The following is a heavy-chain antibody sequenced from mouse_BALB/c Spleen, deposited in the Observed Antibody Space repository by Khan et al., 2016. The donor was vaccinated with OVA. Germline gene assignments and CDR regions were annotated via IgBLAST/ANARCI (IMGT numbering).Heavy chain of an antibody. Sequence: VQLQQPGAELVKPGASVKLSCTASGFNIKDTYMHWVKQRSEEGLEWIGKIDPANGNTKYDPKFQGKATITADTSSNTAYLQLSSLTSEDTAVYYCARTYDGTMDYWGQGTSVTVSS. D-gene: IGHD2-14*01. CDR1: GFNIKDTY. CDR3: ARTYDGTMDY. J-gene: IGHJ4*01. V-gene: IGHV14-3*02. CDR2: IDPANGNT.